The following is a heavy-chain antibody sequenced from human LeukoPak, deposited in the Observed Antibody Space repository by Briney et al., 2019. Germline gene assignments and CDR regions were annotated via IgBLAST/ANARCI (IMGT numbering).Heavy chain of an antibody. CDR2: IYYSGST. J-gene: IGHJ3*02. V-gene: IGHV4-59*08. Sequence: KTSETLSLTCTVSGGTISSYYWSWIRQPPGKGLEWIAYIYYSGSTNYNPSLKSRVTISVGTSKNQSSLKLSSVTAADTALYYCARHSAESATNDAFDIWGQGTVVTVSS. CDR3: ARHSAESATNDAFDI. CDR1: GGTISSYY. D-gene: IGHD1-26*01.